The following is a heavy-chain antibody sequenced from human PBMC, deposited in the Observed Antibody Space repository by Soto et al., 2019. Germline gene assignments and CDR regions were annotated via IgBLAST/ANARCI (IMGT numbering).Heavy chain of an antibody. J-gene: IGHJ3*02. CDR2: IYYSGST. V-gene: IGHV4-39*01. Sequence: SETLSLTCTVSGGSISSSSYYWGWIRQPPGKGLEWIGSIYYSGSTYYNPSLKSRVTISVDTSKNQFSLKLSSVTAADTAVYYCARHRLNIVVVIAMSAFDIWGQGTMVTVSS. D-gene: IGHD2-21*01. CDR1: GGSISSSSYY. CDR3: ARHRLNIVVVIAMSAFDI.